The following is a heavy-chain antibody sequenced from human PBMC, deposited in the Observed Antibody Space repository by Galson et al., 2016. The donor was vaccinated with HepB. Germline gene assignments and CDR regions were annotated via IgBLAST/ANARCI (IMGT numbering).Heavy chain of an antibody. Sequence: ETLSLTCGVSGASISSDKWWTWVRQPPGKGLEWIGEIYHNGYTNYNPSLKTPVTISLDKSRNQFSLNMTSVTAADTAVYYCARAASSSPYTGIDPWGQGTVVTVSS. CDR2: IYHNGYT. J-gene: IGHJ5*02. CDR1: GASISSDKW. V-gene: IGHV4/OR15-8*02. CDR3: ARAASSSPYTGIDP. D-gene: IGHD2-15*01.